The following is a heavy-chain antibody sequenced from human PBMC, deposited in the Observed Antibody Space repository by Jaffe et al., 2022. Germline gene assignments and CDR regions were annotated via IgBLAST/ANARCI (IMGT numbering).Heavy chain of an antibody. CDR2: INPNSGGT. CDR3: AAYYDSSGYYWDSFDY. V-gene: IGHV1-2*02. D-gene: IGHD3-22*01. J-gene: IGHJ4*02. Sequence: QVQLVQSGAEVKKPGASVKVSCKASGYTFTGYYMHWVRQAPGQGLEWMGWINPNSGGTNYAQKFQGRVTMTRDTSISTAYMELSRLRSDDTAVYYCAAYYDSSGYYWDSFDYWGQGTLVTVSS. CDR1: GYTFTGYY.